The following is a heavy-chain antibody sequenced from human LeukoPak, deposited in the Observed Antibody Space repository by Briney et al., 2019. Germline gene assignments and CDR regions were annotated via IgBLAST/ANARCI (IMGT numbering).Heavy chain of an antibody. CDR2: ISAYNGNT. CDR3: ARVHVLLWFGEVYYFDY. D-gene: IGHD3-10*01. CDR1: GYTFTSYG. J-gene: IGHJ4*02. V-gene: IGHV1-18*01. Sequence: ASVKASCKASGYTFTSYGISWVRQAPGQGLEWMGWISAYNGNTNYAQKLQGRVTMTTDTSTSTAYMEPRSLRSDDTAVYYCARVHVLLWFGEVYYFDYWGQGTLVTVSS.